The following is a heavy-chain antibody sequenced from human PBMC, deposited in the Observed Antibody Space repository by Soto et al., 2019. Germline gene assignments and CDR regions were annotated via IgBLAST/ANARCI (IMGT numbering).Heavy chain of an antibody. CDR3: ARADCGGDCYSGAYYYYGMDV. D-gene: IGHD2-21*02. J-gene: IGHJ6*02. V-gene: IGHV1-3*01. Sequence: ASVKVSCKASGYTFTSYAMHWVRQAPGQRLEWMGWINAGNGNTKYLQKFQGRVTITRDTSASTAYMELSSLRSEDTAVYYCARADCGGDCYSGAYYYYGMDVWGHGTTVTVSS. CDR1: GYTFTSYA. CDR2: INAGNGNT.